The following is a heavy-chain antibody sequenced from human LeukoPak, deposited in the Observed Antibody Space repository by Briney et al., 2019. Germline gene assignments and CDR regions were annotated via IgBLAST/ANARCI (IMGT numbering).Heavy chain of an antibody. CDR1: GGTFSSYA. CDR2: IIPIFGTA. CDR3: ARDRGRRTAAGTYYYYGMDV. V-gene: IGHV1-69*13. D-gene: IGHD6-13*01. J-gene: IGHJ6*04. Sequence: SVKVSCKASGGTFSSYAISWVRQAPGQGLEWMGGIIPIFGTANYAQKFQGRVTITADESTSTAYMELSSLRSEDTAVYYCARDRGRRTAAGTYYYYGMDVWAKGPRSPSPQ.